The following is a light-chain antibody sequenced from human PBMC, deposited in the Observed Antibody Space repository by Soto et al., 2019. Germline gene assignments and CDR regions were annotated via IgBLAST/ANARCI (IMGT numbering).Light chain of an antibody. CDR1: SSDVGCYNY. J-gene: IGLJ1*01. CDR2: DVS. Sequence: QSALTQPASVSGSPGQSITISCTGTSSDVGCYNYVSWYQQHPGKAPTVMIYDVSNRPSGVSNRFSGSKSGNTASLTISGLQAEDEADYYCSSYTSSSTYVFGTGTKVTVL. V-gene: IGLV2-14*01. CDR3: SSYTSSSTYV.